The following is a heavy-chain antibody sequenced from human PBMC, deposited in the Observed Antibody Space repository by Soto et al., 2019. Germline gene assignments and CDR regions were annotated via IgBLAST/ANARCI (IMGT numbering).Heavy chain of an antibody. CDR2: ISSSSSYI. CDR3: ARDKSSSGWPYYYYYGMDV. D-gene: IGHD6-19*01. CDR1: GFTFSSYS. Sequence: VGSLRLSCAASGFTFSSYSMNWVRQARGKGLEWVSSISSSSSYIYYADSVKGRFTISRDNAKNSLYLQMNSLRAEDTAVYYCARDKSSSGWPYYYYYGMDVWGQGTTVTVSS. V-gene: IGHV3-21*01. J-gene: IGHJ6*02.